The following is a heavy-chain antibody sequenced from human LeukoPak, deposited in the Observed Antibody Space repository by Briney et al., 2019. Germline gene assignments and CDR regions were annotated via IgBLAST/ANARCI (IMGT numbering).Heavy chain of an antibody. CDR2: INPITGDT. CDR3: ARSPYGDYWWFDP. J-gene: IGHJ5*02. CDR1: GYTFNQFY. Sequence: ASVKVSCKASGYTFNQFYMHWVRQAPGQGLEWMGWINPITGDTTYAQRFQGRLTMTRDTSISTAYMELSSLRSEDTAVYYCARSPYGDYWWFDPWGQGTLVTVSS. V-gene: IGHV1-2*02. D-gene: IGHD4-17*01.